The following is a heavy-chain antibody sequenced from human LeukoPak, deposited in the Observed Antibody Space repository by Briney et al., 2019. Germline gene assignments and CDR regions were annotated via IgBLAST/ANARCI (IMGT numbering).Heavy chain of an antibody. J-gene: IGHJ6*03. CDR3: ARVSKPGWYDYYYMDV. CDR2: IRSDGSNK. Sequence: QAGGTLRLSCAASGFTFSSYAMHWLRQAPGKGREWVAFIRSDGSNKSYADSVKGRFTISRDNSKNTLYLQMDSLRVEDTAVYYCARVSKPGWYDYYYMDVWGKGTTVTVSS. D-gene: IGHD2/OR15-2a*01. V-gene: IGHV3-30*02. CDR1: GFTFSSYA.